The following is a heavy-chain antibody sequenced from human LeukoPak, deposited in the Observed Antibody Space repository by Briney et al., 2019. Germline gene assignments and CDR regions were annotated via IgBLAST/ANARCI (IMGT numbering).Heavy chain of an antibody. V-gene: IGHV1-18*01. Sequence: ASVKVSCKASGYTFTSYGISWVRQAPGQGLEWMGWISAYNGNTNYAQKLQGRVTMTTDTSTSTAYMELRSLRSDDTAVYYCARVPLISYGVSWFDPWGQGTLVTVSS. CDR3: ARVPLISYGVSWFDP. CDR2: ISAYNGNT. J-gene: IGHJ5*02. D-gene: IGHD3-10*01. CDR1: GYTFTSYG.